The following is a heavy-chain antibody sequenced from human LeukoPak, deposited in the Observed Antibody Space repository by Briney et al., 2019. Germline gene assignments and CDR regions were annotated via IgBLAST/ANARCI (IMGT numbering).Heavy chain of an antibody. CDR2: ITSSSTI. CDR3: ARDLRNYYDSSGYYLDY. V-gene: IGHV3-48*02. D-gene: IGHD3-22*01. Sequence: PGGSLRLSCAASGFTFSSYSMNWVRQAPGKGLEWVSYITSSSTIYYADSVKGRFTISRDNAKNSLYLQMNSLRDEDTAVYYCARDLRNYYDSSGYYLDYWGQGTLVTVPS. J-gene: IGHJ4*02. CDR1: GFTFSSYS.